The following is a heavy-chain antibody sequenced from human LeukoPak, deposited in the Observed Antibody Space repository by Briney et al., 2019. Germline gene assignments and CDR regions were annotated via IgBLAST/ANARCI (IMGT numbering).Heavy chain of an antibody. CDR3: ARTRRDGYNFSEFDY. V-gene: IGHV3-30*03. D-gene: IGHD5-24*01. CDR2: ISYDGSNK. J-gene: IGHJ4*02. CDR1: GFTFSDYY. Sequence: GGSLRLSCAASGFTFSDYYMSWIRQAPGKGLEWVAVISYDGSNKYYADSVKGRFTISRDNSKNTLYLQMNSLRAEDTAVYYCARTRRDGYNFSEFDYWGQGTLVTVSS.